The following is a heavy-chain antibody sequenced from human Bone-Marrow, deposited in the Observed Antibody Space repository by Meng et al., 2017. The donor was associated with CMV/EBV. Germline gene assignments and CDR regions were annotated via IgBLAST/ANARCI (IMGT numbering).Heavy chain of an antibody. CDR1: GFTFTSSA. J-gene: IGHJ4*02. CDR2: IVVGSGNT. V-gene: IGHV1-58*01. Sequence: SVKVSCKASGFTFTSSAVQWVRQARGQRLEWIGWIVVGSGNTNYAQKFQERVTITRDMSTSTAYLELSSLRSEDTAVYYRAALPMTTVSYNIDYWGQGTLVTVSS. CDR3: AALPMTTVSYNIDY. D-gene: IGHD4-11*01.